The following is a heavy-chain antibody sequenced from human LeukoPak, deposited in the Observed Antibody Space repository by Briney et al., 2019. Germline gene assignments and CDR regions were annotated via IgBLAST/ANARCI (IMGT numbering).Heavy chain of an antibody. CDR1: GGSFSGYY. J-gene: IGHJ1*01. D-gene: IGHD2-2*01. V-gene: IGHV4-34*01. CDR3: ARGPFAPAAKGPFRH. CDR2: INHSGST. Sequence: SETLSLTCAVYGGSFSGYYWSWIRQPPGKGLEWIGEINHSGSTNYNPSLKSRVTISVDTSKNRFSLKLSSVTAADTAVCYCARGPFAPAAKGPFRHWGQGTLVTVSS.